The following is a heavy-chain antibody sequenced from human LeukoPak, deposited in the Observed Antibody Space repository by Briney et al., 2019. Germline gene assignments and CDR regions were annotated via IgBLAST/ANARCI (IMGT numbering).Heavy chain of an antibody. Sequence: AGSLRLSCAASGLTFSSYSMNWVRQAPGKGLEWISSISSSSSYIYYAYSVKGLFTISRDNANNSLYMQMNNLRAEDTAVYYCARFRTISWGQGTMVTVSS. CDR3: ARFRTIS. J-gene: IGHJ3*01. V-gene: IGHV3-21*01. D-gene: IGHD3-9*01. CDR1: GLTFSSYS. CDR2: ISSSSSYI.